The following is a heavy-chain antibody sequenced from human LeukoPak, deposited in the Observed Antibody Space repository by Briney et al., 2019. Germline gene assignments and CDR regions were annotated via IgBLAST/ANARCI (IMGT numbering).Heavy chain of an antibody. V-gene: IGHV3-74*01. CDR1: GFTFSSYW. D-gene: IGHD2-2*01. CDR3: ARDSASYCSSTSCPLDY. Sequence: TGGSLRLSCAASGFTFSSYWMHWVRQAPWKGLVWVSRINTDGSSTSYADSVKGRFTISRDNAKNTLYLQMNSLRAEDTAVYYCARDSASYCSSTSCPLDYWGQGTLVTVSS. J-gene: IGHJ4*02. CDR2: INTDGSST.